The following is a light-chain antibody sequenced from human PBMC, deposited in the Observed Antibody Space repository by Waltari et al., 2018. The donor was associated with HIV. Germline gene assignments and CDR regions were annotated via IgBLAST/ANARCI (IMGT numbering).Light chain of an antibody. CDR3: AAWDDSLNGPL. J-gene: IGLJ3*02. CDR1: SSNIGSNA. V-gene: IGLV1-44*01. Sequence: QSVLTQPPSASGTPGQRVTISCSGSSSNIGSNAVNWYQQVPGTAPKLLIYSDNQRPSGVPDRFSGAKSGTSASRAISGLQAEDEANYYCAAWDDSLNGPLFGGGTKLTVL. CDR2: SDN.